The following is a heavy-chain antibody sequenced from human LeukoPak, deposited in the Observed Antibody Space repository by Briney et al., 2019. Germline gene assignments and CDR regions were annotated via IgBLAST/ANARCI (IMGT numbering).Heavy chain of an antibody. V-gene: IGHV1-24*01. CDR2: FDPEDGET. J-gene: IGHJ3*02. CDR3: ATAPLDSQVGADDAFDI. D-gene: IGHD1-26*01. Sequence: ASVKVSCKVSGYTLTELSMHWVRQAPGKGLEWMGGFDPEDGETIYAQKFQGRVTMTEDTSTDTAYMELSSLRSEDTAVYYCATAPLDSQVGADDAFDIWGQGTMVTVSS. CDR1: GYTLTELS.